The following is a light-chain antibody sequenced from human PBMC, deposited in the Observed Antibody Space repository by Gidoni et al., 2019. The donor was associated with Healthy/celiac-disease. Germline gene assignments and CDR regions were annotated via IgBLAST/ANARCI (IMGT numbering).Light chain of an antibody. CDR1: SSDVGSYNL. J-gene: IGLJ2*01. CDR3: CSYAGSSTLVV. V-gene: IGLV2-23*01. Sequence: QSALSQPSSGSGSPGPSITISCTGTSSDVGSYNLVSWYQQHPGKAPKLMIYEGSKRPSGVSNRFSGSKSGNTASLTISGLQAEDEADYYCCSYAGSSTLVVFGGGTKLTGL. CDR2: EGS.